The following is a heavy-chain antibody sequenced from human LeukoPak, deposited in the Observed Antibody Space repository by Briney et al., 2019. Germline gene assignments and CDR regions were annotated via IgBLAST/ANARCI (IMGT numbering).Heavy chain of an antibody. D-gene: IGHD2-2*02. V-gene: IGHV1-24*01. CDR1: GYTLTELS. Sequence: ASVKVSCKVSGYTLTELSMHWVRQAPGKGLEWMGGFDPEDGETIYAQKFQGRVTMTEDTSTDTAYMELSSLRSEDTAVYYCATGPYCSSTSCYMESWFDPWGQGTLVTISS. CDR3: ATGPYCSSTSCYMESWFDP. CDR2: FDPEDGET. J-gene: IGHJ5*02.